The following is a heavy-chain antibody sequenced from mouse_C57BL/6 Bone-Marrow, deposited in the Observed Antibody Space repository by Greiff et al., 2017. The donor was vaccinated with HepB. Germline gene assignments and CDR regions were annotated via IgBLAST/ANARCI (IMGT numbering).Heavy chain of an antibody. CDR2: INPSTGGT. V-gene: IGHV1-43*01. Sequence: VQLQQSGPELVQPGASVKISCKASGYSFTGYYMHWVKQSSEKSLEWIGEINPSTGGTSYNQKFKGKATLTVDKSSSTAYMQLKSLTSEDSAVYYCARERFDYWGQGTTLTVSS. J-gene: IGHJ2*01. CDR3: ARERFDY. CDR1: GYSFTGYY.